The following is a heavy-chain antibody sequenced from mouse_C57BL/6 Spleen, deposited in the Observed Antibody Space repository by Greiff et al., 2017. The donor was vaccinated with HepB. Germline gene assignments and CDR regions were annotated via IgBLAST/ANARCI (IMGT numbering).Heavy chain of an antibody. CDR3: ARKAYYYGSSYSFDY. Sequence: VQLQQSGAELVKPGASVKMSCKASGYTFTSYWITWVKQRPGQGLEWIGDIYPGSGSTNYNEKFKSKATLTVDTSSSTAYMQLSSLTSEDSAVYYCARKAYYYGSSYSFDYWGQGTTLTVSS. CDR1: GYTFTSYW. V-gene: IGHV1-55*01. CDR2: IYPGSGST. D-gene: IGHD1-1*01. J-gene: IGHJ2*01.